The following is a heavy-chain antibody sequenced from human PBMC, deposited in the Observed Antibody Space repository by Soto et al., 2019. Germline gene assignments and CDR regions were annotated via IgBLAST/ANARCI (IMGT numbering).Heavy chain of an antibody. D-gene: IGHD3-3*01. CDR2: IYHSGST. V-gene: IGHV4-4*02. J-gene: IGHJ6*02. CDR3: ARDNGRVGLEWVIQWDV. Sequence: QVQLQESGPGLVKPSGTLSLTCAVSGGSISSSNWWSWVRQPPGKGLEWIGEIYHSGSTNYNPSLKSRVTISVYKSKNQFSLKLSSVTAADTAVYYCARDNGRVGLEWVIQWDVWGQGTTVTVSS. CDR1: GGSISSSNW.